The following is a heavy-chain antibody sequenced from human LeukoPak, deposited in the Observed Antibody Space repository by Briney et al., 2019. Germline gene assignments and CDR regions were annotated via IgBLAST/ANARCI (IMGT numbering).Heavy chain of an antibody. Sequence: SETLSLTCTVSGGSISSYYWSWIRQPAEKGLEWIGRIYTSGSTNYNPSLKSRVTMSVDTSKNQFSLKLSSVTAADTAVYYCARDPIFYCSGGSCYSNWFDPWGQGTLVTVSS. CDR3: ARDPIFYCSGGSCYSNWFDP. J-gene: IGHJ5*02. D-gene: IGHD2-15*01. CDR2: IYTSGST. V-gene: IGHV4-4*07. CDR1: GGSISSYY.